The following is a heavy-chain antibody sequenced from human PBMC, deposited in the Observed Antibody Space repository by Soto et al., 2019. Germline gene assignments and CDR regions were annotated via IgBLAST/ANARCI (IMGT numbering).Heavy chain of an antibody. CDR3: ARDGRAAAGAYYYYGMDV. Sequence: QVQLVQSGAEVKKPGSSVKVSCKASGGTFSSYAISWVRQAPGQGLEWMGGIIPIFGTANYAQKFQGRVTITADESTSTAYMELSSLRSEDTAVYYCARDGRAAAGAYYYYGMDVWGQGTTVTVSS. CDR2: IIPIFGTA. V-gene: IGHV1-69*12. J-gene: IGHJ6*02. CDR1: GGTFSSYA. D-gene: IGHD6-13*01.